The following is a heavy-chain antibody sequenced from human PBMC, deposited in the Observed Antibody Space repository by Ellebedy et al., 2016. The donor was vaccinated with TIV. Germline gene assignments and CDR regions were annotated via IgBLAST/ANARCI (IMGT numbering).Heavy chain of an antibody. CDR1: GFTFSSYW. D-gene: IGHD6-19*01. V-gene: IGHV3-7*03. J-gene: IGHJ6*02. CDR2: IKQDGSEK. Sequence: GGSLRLSXAASGFTFSSYWMSWVRQAPGKGLEWVANIKQDGSEKYYVDSVKGRFTISRDNAKNSLYLQMNSLRAEDTAVYYCARDYPIAVAAWYYYGMDVWGQGTTVTVSS. CDR3: ARDYPIAVAAWYYYGMDV.